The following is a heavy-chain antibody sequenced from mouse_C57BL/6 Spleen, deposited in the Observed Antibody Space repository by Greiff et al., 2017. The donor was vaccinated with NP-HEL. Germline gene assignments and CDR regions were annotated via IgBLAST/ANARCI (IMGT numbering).Heavy chain of an antibody. CDR1: GYTFTSYW. J-gene: IGHJ3*01. D-gene: IGHD1-1*01. CDR2: IDPSDSET. Sequence: QVQLKQPGAELVRPGSSVKLSCKASGYTFTSYWMHWVKQRPIQGLEWIGNIDPSDSETHYNQKFKDKATLTVDKSSSTAYMQLSSLTSEDSAVYYCARSNYGSSPWFAYWGQGTLVTVSA. V-gene: IGHV1-52*01. CDR3: ARSNYGSSPWFAY.